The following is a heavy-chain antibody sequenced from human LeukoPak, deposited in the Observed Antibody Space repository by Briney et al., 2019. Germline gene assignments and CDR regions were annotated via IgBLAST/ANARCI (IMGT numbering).Heavy chain of an antibody. CDR1: GGSLSTYY. J-gene: IGHJ4*02. Sequence: PSETLSLTCTVSGGSLSTYYWAWIRQPPGKGLEWIGYIHDGGQIYDTGSATYNPSLTGRVTISIDTSKDQFSLKVRSVTAADTAVYYCARGDYGDSDYWGQGTLVTVSS. CDR3: ARGDYGDSDY. D-gene: IGHD4-17*01. CDR2: IHDGGQIYDTGSA. V-gene: IGHV4-59*01.